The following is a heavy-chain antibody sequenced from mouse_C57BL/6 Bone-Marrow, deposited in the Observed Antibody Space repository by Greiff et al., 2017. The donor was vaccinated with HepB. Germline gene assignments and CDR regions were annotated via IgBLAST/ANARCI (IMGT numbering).Heavy chain of an antibody. CDR1: GFNIKNTY. Sequence: DVKLVESVAELVRPGASVKLSCTASGFNIKNTYMHWVKQRPEQGLEWIGRIDPANGNTKYAPKFQGKATITADTSSNTAYLQLSSLTSEDTAIYYCALEEGNSYWYFDVWGTGTTVTVSS. D-gene: IGHD3-3*01. CDR3: ALEEGNSYWYFDV. CDR2: IDPANGNT. J-gene: IGHJ1*03. V-gene: IGHV14-3*01.